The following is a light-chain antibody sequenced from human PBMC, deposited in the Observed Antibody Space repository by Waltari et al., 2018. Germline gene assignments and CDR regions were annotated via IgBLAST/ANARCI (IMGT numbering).Light chain of an antibody. Sequence: QSALTQPASVSGSPGQSLTISCTGTSSDVGKYTLVSWYQQHPGKAPKVRIYKVTKRPSGVSNRVSGSKSGNTASLTISGLQAEDEADYYFCSYAGSGIVIFGGGTKLTVL. J-gene: IGLJ2*01. CDR3: CSYAGSGIVI. CDR1: SSDVGKYTL. V-gene: IGLV2-23*02. CDR2: KVT.